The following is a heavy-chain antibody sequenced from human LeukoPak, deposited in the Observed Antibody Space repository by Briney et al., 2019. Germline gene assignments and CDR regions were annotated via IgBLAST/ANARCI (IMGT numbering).Heavy chain of an antibody. CDR3: AREVRAARSYFDY. Sequence: SETLSLTCTVSGGSISSSSYYWGWIRQPPGKGLEWIGSIYYSGSTYYNPSLKSRVTISVDTSKNQFSLKLSSVTAADTAVYYCAREVRAARSYFDYWGQETLVTVSS. J-gene: IGHJ4*02. V-gene: IGHV4-39*07. D-gene: IGHD6-6*01. CDR2: IYYSGST. CDR1: GGSISSSSYY.